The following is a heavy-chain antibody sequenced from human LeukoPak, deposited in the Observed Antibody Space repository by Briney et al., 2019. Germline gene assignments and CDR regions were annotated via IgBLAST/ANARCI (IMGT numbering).Heavy chain of an antibody. V-gene: IGHV3-48*01. CDR1: GFTFSTYC. CDR3: ARSPYGIINQIDY. D-gene: IGHD3-10*01. J-gene: IGHJ4*02. CDR2: ISSSDNTI. Sequence: GGSLILSCAGSGFTFSTYCMNWVRQAPGKGLEWVSYISSSDNTIYYADSVKGRFTISRDNAKDSLYLQMNSLRAEDTAVYYCARSPYGIINQIDYWGQGTLVTVSS.